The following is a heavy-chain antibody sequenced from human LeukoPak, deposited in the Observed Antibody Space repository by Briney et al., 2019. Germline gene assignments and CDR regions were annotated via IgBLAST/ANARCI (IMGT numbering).Heavy chain of an antibody. CDR2: ISAYNGNT. CDR3: ARPTYYYDSSGYYDY. D-gene: IGHD3-22*01. J-gene: IGHJ4*02. Sequence: GASVKVSCKASGYTFTSYGISWVRQAPGQGLEWMGWISAYNGNTNYAQKLQGRVTMTTDTSTSTAYMELRSLRSDDTAVYYCARPTYYYDSSGYYDYWGQGTLVTVSS. V-gene: IGHV1-18*01. CDR1: GYTFTSYG.